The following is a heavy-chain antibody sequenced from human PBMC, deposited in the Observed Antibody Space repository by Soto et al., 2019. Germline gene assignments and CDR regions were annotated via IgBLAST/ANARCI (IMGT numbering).Heavy chain of an antibody. Sequence: EVQLVESGGGLVQPGGSLRLSCAASGFTFSSYWMHWVRQAPGKGLVWVSRINSDGSSTSYADSVKGRFTISRDNAKNTLYLKMNSLRAEDTAVYYCAREDSSGWYRGPYFDYWGQGTLVTVSS. CDR2: INSDGSST. D-gene: IGHD6-19*01. V-gene: IGHV3-74*01. CDR3: AREDSSGWYRGPYFDY. J-gene: IGHJ4*02. CDR1: GFTFSSYW.